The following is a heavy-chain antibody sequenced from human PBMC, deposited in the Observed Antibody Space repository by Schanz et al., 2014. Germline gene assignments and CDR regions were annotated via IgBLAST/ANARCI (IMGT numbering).Heavy chain of an antibody. D-gene: IGHD6-6*01. V-gene: IGHV1-46*03. CDR3: GRGFSRSYIDF. J-gene: IGHJ4*02. Sequence: QVQLVQSGAEMKKPGASVKVSCKASGYTFTGYYMHWVRQAPGQGLEWMGIINPSGGSTRYGQKFQGRITVTTDTSTSTVYLESSSLRSDDTAVYYCGRGFSRSYIDFWGQGTLITVSS. CDR1: GYTFTGYY. CDR2: INPSGGST.